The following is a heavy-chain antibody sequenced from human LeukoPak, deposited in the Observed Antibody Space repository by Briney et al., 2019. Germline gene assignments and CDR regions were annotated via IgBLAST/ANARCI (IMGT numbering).Heavy chain of an antibody. CDR2: ISSSSSTI. CDR1: GFTFSGYS. J-gene: IGHJ4*02. Sequence: GGSLRLSCAASGFTFSGYSMNWVRQAPGKGLEWVSYISSSSSTIYYADSVKGRFTISRDNAKNSLYLQMNSLRAEDTAVYYCAQIGVAVAGSYWGQGTLVTVSS. CDR3: AQIGVAVAGSY. D-gene: IGHD6-19*01. V-gene: IGHV3-48*01.